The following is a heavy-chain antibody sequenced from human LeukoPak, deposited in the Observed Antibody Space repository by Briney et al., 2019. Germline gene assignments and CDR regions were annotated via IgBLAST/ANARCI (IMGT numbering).Heavy chain of an antibody. D-gene: IGHD3-10*01. V-gene: IGHV4-34*01. CDR3: ARVQLLWFGENYYYYYMDV. CDR2: INHSGST. Sequence: PSETLSLTCAVYGGSFSGYYWSWIRQPPGKGLEWIGEINHSGSTNYNPSLKSRVTVSVDTSKNQFSLKLSSVTAADTAVYYCARVQLLWFGENYYYYYMDVWGKGTTVTVSS. J-gene: IGHJ6*03. CDR1: GGSFSGYY.